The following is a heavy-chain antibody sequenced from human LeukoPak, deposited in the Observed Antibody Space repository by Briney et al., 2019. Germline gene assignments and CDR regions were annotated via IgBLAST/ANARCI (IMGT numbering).Heavy chain of an antibody. V-gene: IGHV1-2*02. Sequence: ASVKVSCKASGYTFTGYYMHWVRQAPGQGFEWMGWINPNSGGTNYAQKFQGRVTMTRDTSISTAYMELSRLSSDDTAVYYCGRELHSNFDYWGQGTLVTVSS. CDR1: GYTFTGYY. CDR2: INPNSGGT. J-gene: IGHJ4*02. CDR3: GRELHSNFDY. D-gene: IGHD2/OR15-2a*01.